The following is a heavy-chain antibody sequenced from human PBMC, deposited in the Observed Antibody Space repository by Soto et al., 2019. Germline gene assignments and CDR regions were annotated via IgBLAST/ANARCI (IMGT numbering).Heavy chain of an antibody. CDR3: ARGSGSGIFYQLDY. Sequence: QVQLVESGGGVVQPGRSLRLSCAASGFTFSNHGMHWVRQAPGKGLEWVARIYYDGSHEYYADSVKGRFAISRDSSKNTLYLQMNSLRAEDTAGYYCARGSGSGIFYQLDYWGQGTLVTVSS. J-gene: IGHJ4*02. D-gene: IGHD1-26*01. CDR2: IYYDGSHE. CDR1: GFTFSNHG. V-gene: IGHV3-33*01.